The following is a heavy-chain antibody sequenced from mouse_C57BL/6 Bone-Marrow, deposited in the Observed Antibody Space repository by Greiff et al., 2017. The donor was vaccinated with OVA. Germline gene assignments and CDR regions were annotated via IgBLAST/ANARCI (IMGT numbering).Heavy chain of an antibody. CDR2: INPNNGGT. J-gene: IGHJ1*03. D-gene: IGHD2-5*01. CDR3: ARCDYSNPYWYFDV. Sequence: EVQLQQSGPELVKPGASVKMSCKASGYTFTDYNMHWVKQSHGKSLEWIGYINPNNGGTSYNQKFKGKATLTVNKSSSTAYMELRSLTSEASAVYYCARCDYSNPYWYFDVWGTGTTVTVSS. V-gene: IGHV1-22*01. CDR1: GYTFTDYN.